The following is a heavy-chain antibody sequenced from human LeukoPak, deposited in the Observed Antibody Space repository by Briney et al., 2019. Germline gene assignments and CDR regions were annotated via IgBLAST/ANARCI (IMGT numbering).Heavy chain of an antibody. V-gene: IGHV1-69*13. CDR2: IIPIFGTA. D-gene: IGHD5-18*01. CDR3: ARVNGYSYGNKWDY. Sequence: ASVKVSCKASGGTFSRNAISWVRQAPGQGLEWMGGIIPIFGTANYAQKFQGRVTITADESTSTAYMELSSLRSEDTAVYYCARVNGYSYGNKWDYWGQGTLVTVSS. J-gene: IGHJ4*02. CDR1: GGTFSRNA.